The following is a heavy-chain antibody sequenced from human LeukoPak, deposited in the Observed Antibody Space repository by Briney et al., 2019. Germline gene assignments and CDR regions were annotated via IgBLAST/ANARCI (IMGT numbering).Heavy chain of an antibody. CDR1: GFSFSTYT. CDR3: ARGYNAGWFDY. Sequence: PGGSLRLSCAASGFSFSTYTLHWVRQAPGKGLEWVAVISSDGTIQDHADSVKARFTISRDNPKNTLFLQLNSLRVEDTAVYFCARGYNAGWFDYWGQGTLVTVSS. V-gene: IGHV3-30*04. D-gene: IGHD6-19*01. J-gene: IGHJ4*02. CDR2: ISSDGTIQ.